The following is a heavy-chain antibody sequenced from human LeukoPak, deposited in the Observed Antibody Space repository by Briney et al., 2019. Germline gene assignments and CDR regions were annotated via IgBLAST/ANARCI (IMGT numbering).Heavy chain of an antibody. V-gene: IGHV1-69*13. Sequence: AVKVYCKASGGTFSSYAISWVRQAPGQGLEWMGGIIPTFGTANYAQKFQGRVTITADESTSTAYMELSSLRSEDTAVYYCARGSYVWGSYRLINGHHDYWGQGTLVTVSS. J-gene: IGHJ4*02. CDR2: IIPTFGTA. D-gene: IGHD3-16*02. CDR1: GGTFSSYA. CDR3: ARGSYVWGSYRLINGHHDY.